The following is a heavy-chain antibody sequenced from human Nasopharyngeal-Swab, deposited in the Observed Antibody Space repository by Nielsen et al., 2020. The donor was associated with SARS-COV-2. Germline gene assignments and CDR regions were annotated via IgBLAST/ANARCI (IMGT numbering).Heavy chain of an antibody. CDR1: GFTFSSYA. Sequence: GESLKISCAASGFTFSSYAMSWVRQAPGKGLEWVSIISGSGDTTYYADSVKDRFTISRDNSKNTLYLQTNSLRVEDTAVYYCAKDLVGAANWGQGTLVTVSS. CDR2: ISGSGDTT. J-gene: IGHJ4*02. CDR3: AKDLVGAAN. D-gene: IGHD2-15*01. V-gene: IGHV3-23*01.